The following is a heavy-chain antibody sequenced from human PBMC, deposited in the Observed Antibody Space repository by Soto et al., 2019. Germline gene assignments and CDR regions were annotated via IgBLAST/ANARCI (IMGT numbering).Heavy chain of an antibody. Sequence: PGESLKISCKGSGYSFTSYWIGWVRQMPGKGLEWMGIIYPGDSDTRYSPSFQGQVTISADKSISTAYLQWSSLKASDTAMYYCARRNAYSYGSYYYYGMDVWGQGTTVTVSS. V-gene: IGHV5-51*01. J-gene: IGHJ6*02. CDR3: ARRNAYSYGSYYYYGMDV. CDR1: GYSFTSYW. D-gene: IGHD5-18*01. CDR2: IYPGDSDT.